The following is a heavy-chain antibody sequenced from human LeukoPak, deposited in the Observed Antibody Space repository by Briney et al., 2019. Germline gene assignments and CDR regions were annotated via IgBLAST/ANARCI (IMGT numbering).Heavy chain of an antibody. Sequence: SETLSLTCAVYGGSFSGYYWSWLRQPPGKGLEWIGEVNHSGSTNYNPSLKGRVTISVDTSKNQSSLKLSSVTAADSAVYYCARGLLYYGSGSYYGNSGQGTLVTVSS. CDR1: GGSFSGYY. CDR2: VNHSGST. J-gene: IGHJ4*02. V-gene: IGHV4-34*01. D-gene: IGHD3-10*01. CDR3: ARGLLYYGSGSYYGN.